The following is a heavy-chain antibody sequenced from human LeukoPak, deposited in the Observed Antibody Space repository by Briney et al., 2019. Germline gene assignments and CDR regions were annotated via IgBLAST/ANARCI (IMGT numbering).Heavy chain of an antibody. V-gene: IGHV3-9*01. CDR1: GFTFHHYA. J-gene: IGHJ4*02. CDR3: VKDKAPLYSGYDWDLDF. CDR2: ISWNSAYI. Sequence: PGGSLRLSCAASGFTFHHYAIHWVRQVPGKGLEWVSGISWNSAYIGYADSVKGRFTISRDNAKNSVYLQMNSLRAEDTALYYCVKDKAPLYSGYDWDLDFWGQGTMVTVSS. D-gene: IGHD5-12*01.